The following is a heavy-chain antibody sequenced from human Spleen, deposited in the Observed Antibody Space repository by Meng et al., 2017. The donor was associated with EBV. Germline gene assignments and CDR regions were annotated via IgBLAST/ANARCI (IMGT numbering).Heavy chain of an antibody. CDR3: ARVELPAAIGHFGY. V-gene: IGHV4-39*01. J-gene: IGHJ4*02. Sequence: QLQLQESGPGLVKPSDTLSLPCTVSGGSISSSSYYWGWIRQPPGKGLEWIGSIYYNGSPFYNPSLKSRVSISVDTSKNQFSLKLSSVTAADTAVFYCARVELPAAIGHFGYWGQGTLVTVSS. D-gene: IGHD2-2*01. CDR1: GGSISSSSYY. CDR2: IYYNGSP.